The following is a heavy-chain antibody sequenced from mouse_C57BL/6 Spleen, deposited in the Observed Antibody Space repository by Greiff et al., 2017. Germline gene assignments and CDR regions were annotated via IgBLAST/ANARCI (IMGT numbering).Heavy chain of an antibody. D-gene: IGHD3-2*02. CDR2: IDPSDSYT. V-gene: IGHV1-69*01. CDR1: GYTFTSYW. CDR3: ARAAAAQAGEYYLDY. Sequence: VQLQQPGAELVMPGASVKLSCKASGYTFTSYWMHWVKQRPGQGLEWIGEIDPSDSYTNYNQKFKGKSTLTVDKSSSTAYMQLSSLTSEDSAVYYCARAAAAQAGEYYLDYWGQGTTLTVSS. J-gene: IGHJ2*01.